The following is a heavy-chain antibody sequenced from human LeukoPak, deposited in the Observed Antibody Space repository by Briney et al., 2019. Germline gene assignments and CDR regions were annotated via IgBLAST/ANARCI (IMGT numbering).Heavy chain of an antibody. CDR3: ATGPILRVRGVMGGGNWFDP. CDR2: FDPEDGET. J-gene: IGHJ5*02. D-gene: IGHD3-10*01. V-gene: IGHV1-24*01. Sequence: GASVKVSCKVSGYTLTELSMHWVRQAPGKGLEWMGGFDPEDGETIYAQKFQGRVIMTEDTSTATAYMELSSLRSEDTAVYYCATGPILRVRGVMGGGNWFDPWGQGTLVTVSS. CDR1: GYTLTELS.